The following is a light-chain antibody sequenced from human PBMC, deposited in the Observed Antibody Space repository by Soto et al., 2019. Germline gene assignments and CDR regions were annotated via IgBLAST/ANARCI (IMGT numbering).Light chain of an antibody. CDR3: CSYAGSDTSLYV. V-gene: IGLV2-11*01. CDR2: DVS. J-gene: IGLJ1*01. Sequence: QSVLTQPRSVTGSPGQSVTISCTGTSSDVGAYNYVSWYQQHPGKAPKLMIYDVSKRPSWVPDRFSGSKSGNTASLTISGLQAEDEADYYCCSYAGSDTSLYVFGTGTNLTVL. CDR1: SSDVGAYNY.